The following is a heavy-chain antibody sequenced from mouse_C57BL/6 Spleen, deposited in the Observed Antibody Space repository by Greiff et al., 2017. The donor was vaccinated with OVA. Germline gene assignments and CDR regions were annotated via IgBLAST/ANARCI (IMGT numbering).Heavy chain of an antibody. V-gene: IGHV1-69*01. Sequence: QVQLQQPGAELVMPGASVKLSCKASGYTFTSYWMHWVKQRPGQGLEWIGEIDPSDSYTNYNQKFKGKSTLTVDKSSSTAYMQLSSLTSEDSAVDYCARRGDYDCPMDYWGQGTSVTVSS. CDR1: GYTFTSYW. D-gene: IGHD2-4*01. CDR2: IDPSDSYT. J-gene: IGHJ4*01. CDR3: ARRGDYDCPMDY.